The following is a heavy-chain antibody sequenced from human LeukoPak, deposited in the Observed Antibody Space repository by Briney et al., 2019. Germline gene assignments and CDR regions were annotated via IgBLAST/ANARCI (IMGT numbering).Heavy chain of an antibody. V-gene: IGHV3-11*01. CDR1: GFTFSDYY. D-gene: IGHD1-26*01. Sequence: GGSLRLSCAASGFTFSDYYMSWIRQAPGKGLEWVSYISSSGSTIYYADSVKGRFTIYRDNAKNSLYLQMNSLRAEDTAVYYCARSWELQDWFDPWGQGTLVTVSS. CDR2: ISSSGSTI. J-gene: IGHJ5*02. CDR3: ARSWELQDWFDP.